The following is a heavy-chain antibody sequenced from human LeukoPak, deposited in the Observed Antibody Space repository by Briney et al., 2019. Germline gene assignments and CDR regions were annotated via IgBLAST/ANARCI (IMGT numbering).Heavy chain of an antibody. CDR3: AKDSKGSGYSYGYRVKKDMGAFDI. CDR2: ISGSGGST. D-gene: IGHD5-18*01. V-gene: IGHV3-23*01. CDR1: GSTFSSYA. J-gene: IGHJ3*02. Sequence: GGSLRLSCAASGSTFSSYAMSWVRQAPGKGLEWVSAISGSGGSTYYADSVKGRFTISRDNSKNTLYLQMNSLRAEDTAVYYCAKDSKGSGYSYGYRVKKDMGAFDIWGQGTMVTVSS.